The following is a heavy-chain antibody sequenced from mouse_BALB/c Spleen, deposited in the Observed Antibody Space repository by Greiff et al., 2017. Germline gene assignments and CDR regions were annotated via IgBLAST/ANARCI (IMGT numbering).Heavy chain of an antibody. Sequence: VQLQQSGPELVKPGASVKMSCKASGYTFTSYVMHWVKQKPGQGLEWIGYINPYNDGTKYNEKFKGKATLTSDKSSSTAYMELSSLTSEDSAVYYCARGGNCYGSSPLWYFDVWGAGTTVTVSS. D-gene: IGHD1-1*01. V-gene: IGHV1-14*01. CDR2: INPYNDGT. J-gene: IGHJ1*01. CDR3: ARGGNCYGSSPLWYFDV. CDR1: GYTFTSYV.